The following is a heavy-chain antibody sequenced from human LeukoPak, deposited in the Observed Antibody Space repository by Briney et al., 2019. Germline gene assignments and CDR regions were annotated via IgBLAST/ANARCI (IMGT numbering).Heavy chain of an antibody. V-gene: IGHV3-21*01. J-gene: IGHJ4*02. CDR1: GFTFSSYS. Sequence: GGSLRLSCAASGFTFSSYSMNWVRQAPGKGLEWVSSISSSSSYIYYADSVKGRFTISRDNAKNSLYLQMNSLRAEDTAVYYCARGGVVVAEIGYWGQGTLVTVSS. CDR3: ARGGVVVAEIGY. D-gene: IGHD2-15*01. CDR2: ISSSSSYI.